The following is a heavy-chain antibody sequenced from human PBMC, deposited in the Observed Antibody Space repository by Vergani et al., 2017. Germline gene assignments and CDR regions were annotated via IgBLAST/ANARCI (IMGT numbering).Heavy chain of an antibody. V-gene: IGHV1-2*02. J-gene: IGHJ3*02. Sequence: QVQLVQSGAEVKKPGSSVKVSCKASGGTFSSYAISWVRQAPGQGLEWMGWINPNSGGTNYAQKFQGRVTMTRDTSISTAYMELSRLRSDDTAVYYCARERDSTTDAFDIWGQGTMVTVSS. CDR3: ARERDSTTDAFDI. CDR1: GGTFSSYA. CDR2: INPNSGGT. D-gene: IGHD2/OR15-2a*01.